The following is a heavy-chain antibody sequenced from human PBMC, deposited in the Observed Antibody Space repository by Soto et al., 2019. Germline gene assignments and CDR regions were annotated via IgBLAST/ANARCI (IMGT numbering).Heavy chain of an antibody. V-gene: IGHV3-66*01. CDR2: IYSGGST. Sequence: EVQLVESGGGLVQPGGSLRLSCAASGFTVSSNYMSWVRQAPGKGLEWVSVIYSGGSTYYADSVKGSFTISRDNSKNTRYLQMNSLRAEDTAVYYCAREYSYGYYYYYAMDVWGQGTTVTVSS. D-gene: IGHD5-18*01. CDR1: GFTVSSNY. CDR3: AREYSYGYYYYYAMDV. J-gene: IGHJ6*02.